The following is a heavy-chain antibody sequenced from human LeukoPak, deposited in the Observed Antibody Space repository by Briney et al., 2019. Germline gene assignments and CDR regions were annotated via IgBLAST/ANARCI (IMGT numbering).Heavy chain of an antibody. V-gene: IGHV1-46*01. CDR2: INPSGGST. J-gene: IGHJ4*02. Sequence: ASVKVSCKASGYTFTSYYMHWVRQAPGQGLEWMGIINPSGGSTSYAQKFQGRVTMTRDTSTSTVYMELSSLRSEDTAVYYCARDIVVVPAAVLYYFDYWGQGTLVTVSS. CDR3: ARDIVVVPAAVLYYFDY. CDR1: GYTFTSYY. D-gene: IGHD2-2*01.